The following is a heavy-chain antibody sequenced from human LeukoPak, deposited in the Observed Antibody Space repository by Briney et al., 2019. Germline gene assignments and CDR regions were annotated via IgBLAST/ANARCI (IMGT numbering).Heavy chain of an antibody. Sequence: PSQTLSLTCTVSGGSISSGGYYWSWIRQHPGKGLEWLGYTYYSGSTYYNPSLKSRVTISVDTSKNQFSLKLSSVTAADTAVYYCARGTLSGSQPEIFDHWGQGALVTVSS. J-gene: IGHJ4*02. D-gene: IGHD3-22*01. CDR2: TYYSGST. V-gene: IGHV4-31*03. CDR1: GGSISSGGYY. CDR3: ARGTLSGSQPEIFDH.